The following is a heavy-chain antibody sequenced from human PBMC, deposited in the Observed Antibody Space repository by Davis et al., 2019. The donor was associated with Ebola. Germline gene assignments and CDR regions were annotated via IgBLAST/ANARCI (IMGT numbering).Heavy chain of an antibody. Sequence: SETLSLTCTVSGGSISGYFWSWIRQPPGKGLEWIGYIYHSGSTNYNPSLKSRVTISVDTSKNQFSLRLTSVTAADTAVYYCARDSSPRNLDIWGQGTLVTVSS. CDR1: GGSISGYF. D-gene: IGHD1-14*01. V-gene: IGHV4-59*01. J-gene: IGHJ3*02. CDR3: ARDSSPRNLDI. CDR2: IYHSGST.